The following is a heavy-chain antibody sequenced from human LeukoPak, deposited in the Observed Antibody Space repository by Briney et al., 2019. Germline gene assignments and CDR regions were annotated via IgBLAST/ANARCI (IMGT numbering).Heavy chain of an antibody. CDR1: GYTFTSYY. V-gene: IGHV1-46*01. CDR3: ARGPMRDGYNKFSPIGGY. D-gene: IGHD5-24*01. CDR2: INPSGGST. J-gene: IGHJ4*02. Sequence: ASVEVSCKASGYTFTSYYMHWVRQAPGQGLEWMGIINPSGGSTSYAQKFQGRVTMTRDTSTSTVYMELSSLRSEDTAVYYCARGPMRDGYNKFSPIGGYWGQGTLVTVSS.